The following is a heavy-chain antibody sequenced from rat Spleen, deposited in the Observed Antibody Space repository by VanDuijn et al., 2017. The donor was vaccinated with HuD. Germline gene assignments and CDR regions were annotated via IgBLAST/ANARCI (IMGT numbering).Heavy chain of an antibody. Sequence: EVQLVESGGGLVQPGRSLKLSCAASGFTFSDYGMAWVRQAPTKGLEWVATISYGDSSGHSSTYYRDAVKGRFTISRDNAKNTLYLQMDSLRSEDTATYYCASLCMGYYYVMDAWGQGASVTVSS. D-gene: IGHD1-6*01. CDR3: ASLCMGYYYVMDA. CDR2: ISYGDSSGHSST. V-gene: IGHV5-29*01. J-gene: IGHJ4*01. CDR1: GFTFSDYG.